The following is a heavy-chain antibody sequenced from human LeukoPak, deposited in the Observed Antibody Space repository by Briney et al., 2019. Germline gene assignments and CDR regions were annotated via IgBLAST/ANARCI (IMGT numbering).Heavy chain of an antibody. CDR1: GRSISSGSYY. D-gene: IGHD6-19*01. J-gene: IGHJ4*02. CDR2: IYTSGST. V-gene: IGHV4-61*02. CDR3: ARAVAGTGRFDY. Sequence: SETLSLTCTVSGRSISSGSYYWSWIRQPAGKGLEWFGRIYTSGSTNYNPSLKSRVTISVDTSKNQFSLKLSSVTAADTAVYYCARAVAGTGRFDYWGQGTLVTVSS.